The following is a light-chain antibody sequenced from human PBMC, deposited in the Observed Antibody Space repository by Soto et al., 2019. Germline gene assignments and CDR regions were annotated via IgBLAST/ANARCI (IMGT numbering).Light chain of an antibody. CDR2: EVS. V-gene: IGLV2-14*01. J-gene: IGLJ1*01. CDR3: SSYTSSSPYV. CDR1: SSDVGGYNY. Sequence: QSALTQPASVSGSPGQSITISCTRTSSDVGGYNYVSWYQQHPGKARKLMIYEVSNQPSGVSNRVSGSKSGNTASLTISGLQAEDEADYDCSSYTSSSPYVFGTGTKVTVL.